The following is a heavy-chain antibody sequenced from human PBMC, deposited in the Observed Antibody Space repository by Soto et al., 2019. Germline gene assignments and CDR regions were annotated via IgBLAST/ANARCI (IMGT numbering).Heavy chain of an antibody. J-gene: IGHJ4*02. D-gene: IGHD2-21*02. CDR3: ARALLLPYCGGDCYSAIDY. V-gene: IGHV1-69*13. CDR2: IIPIFGTA. Sequence: SVKVSCKASGGTFSSYAISWVRQAPGQGLEWMGGIIPIFGTANYAQKFQGRVTITADESTRTAYMELSSLRSEDTAVYYCARALLLPYCGGDCYSAIDYWGQGTLVTVSS. CDR1: GGTFSSYA.